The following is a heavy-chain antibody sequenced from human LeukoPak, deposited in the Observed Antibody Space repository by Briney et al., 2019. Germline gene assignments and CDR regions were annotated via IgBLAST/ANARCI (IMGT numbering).Heavy chain of an antibody. D-gene: IGHD2-21*02. CDR3: ARIDGRGDLSFDS. Sequence: PGGSLRLSCAASGFTFSFYNMNWVRQAPGKGLEWLSYISGSGQTIHYAESVKGRFTVSRDDAKKSLYLQMNSLRVEDTAVYYCARIDGRGDLSFDSWGQGTLVTVSS. J-gene: IGHJ4*02. CDR2: ISGSGQTI. V-gene: IGHV3-48*01. CDR1: GFTFSFYN.